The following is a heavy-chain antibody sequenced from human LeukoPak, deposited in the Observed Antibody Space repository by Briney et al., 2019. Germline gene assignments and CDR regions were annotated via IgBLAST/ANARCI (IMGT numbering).Heavy chain of an antibody. J-gene: IGHJ5*02. D-gene: IGHD2-2*01. Sequence: PSETLSLTCTVSGGSVSSGSYYWSWIRQPPGKGLEWIGYIYYSGSTNYNPSLKSRVTISVDTSKNQFSLKLSSVTAADTAVYYCARRSEYHWFDPWGQGTLVTVSS. CDR2: IYYSGST. V-gene: IGHV4-61*01. CDR3: ARRSEYHWFDP. CDR1: GGSVSSGSYY.